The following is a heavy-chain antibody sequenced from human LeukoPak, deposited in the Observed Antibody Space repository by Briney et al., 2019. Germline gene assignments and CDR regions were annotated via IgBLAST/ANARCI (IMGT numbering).Heavy chain of an antibody. J-gene: IGHJ5*02. D-gene: IGHD1-1*01. V-gene: IGHV4-59*01. CDR2: IYCSGSI. CDR3: ASYSGWFDP. Sequence: SETLSLTCTDCGGSIRSYYWSWIRQPPGTGLEWIVYIYCSGSINYNLSLKRRVTISVATSKNQFSVKLSSVTAADTAVYYCASYSGWFDPWGQGTLVTVSS. CDR1: GGSIRSYY.